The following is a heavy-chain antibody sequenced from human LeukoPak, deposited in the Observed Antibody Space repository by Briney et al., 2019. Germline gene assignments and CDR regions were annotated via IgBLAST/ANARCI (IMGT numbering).Heavy chain of an antibody. CDR1: GFTFSSYS. CDR2: ISSSSSYI. CDR3: ARDPPNYYDSSGYYTYWYFDL. Sequence: GGSLRLSCAASGFTFSSYSMNWVRQAPGKGLEWVSSISSSSSYIYYADPVKGRFTISRDNAKNSLYLQMNSLRAEDTAVYYCARDPPNYYDSSGYYTYWYFDLWGRGTLVTVSS. V-gene: IGHV3-21*01. D-gene: IGHD3-22*01. J-gene: IGHJ2*01.